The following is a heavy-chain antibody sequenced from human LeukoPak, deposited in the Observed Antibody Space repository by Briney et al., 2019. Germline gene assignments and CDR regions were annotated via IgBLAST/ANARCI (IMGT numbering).Heavy chain of an antibody. CDR1: GFTFSNAW. CDR2: ISGSGGNT. Sequence: SGGSLRLSCAASGFTFSNAWMSWVRQAPGKGPEWVSTISGSGGNTYYADSVKGRFTISRDNSKNTLFLQMNSLRAEDTAVYYCAKGSLGSWYFFDYWGQGTLVTVSS. D-gene: IGHD6-13*01. CDR3: AKGSLGSWYFFDY. V-gene: IGHV3-23*01. J-gene: IGHJ4*02.